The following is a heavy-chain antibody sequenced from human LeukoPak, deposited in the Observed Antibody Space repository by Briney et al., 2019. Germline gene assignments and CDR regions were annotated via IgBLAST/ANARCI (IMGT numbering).Heavy chain of an antibody. J-gene: IGHJ5*02. V-gene: IGHV3-23*01. CDR2: ISGSGGST. CDR1: GFTFSSYA. CDR3: AKGGRRGRYVVVVINWFDP. Sequence: QSGGSLRLSCAASGFTFSSYAMSWVRQAPGKGLEWVSAISGSGGSTYYADSVKGRFTISRDNSKNTLYLQMNSLRAEDTAVYYCAKGGRRGRYVVVVINWFDPWGQGTLVTVSS. D-gene: IGHD3-22*01.